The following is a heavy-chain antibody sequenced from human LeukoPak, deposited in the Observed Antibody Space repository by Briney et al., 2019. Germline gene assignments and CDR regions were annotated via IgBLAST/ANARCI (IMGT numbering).Heavy chain of an antibody. CDR1: GFTFDDYA. CDR2: ISWNSGSI. D-gene: IGHD4-17*01. J-gene: IGHJ4*02. Sequence: GGSLRLSCAASGFTFDDYAMHWVRQAPEKGLEWVSGISWNSGSIGYADSVKGRFTISRDNAKNSLYLQMNSLRAEDTALYYCANTNGDWGQGTLVTVSS. V-gene: IGHV3-9*01. CDR3: ANTNGD.